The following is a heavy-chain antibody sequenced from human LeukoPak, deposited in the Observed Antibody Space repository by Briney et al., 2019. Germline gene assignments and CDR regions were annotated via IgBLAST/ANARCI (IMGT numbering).Heavy chain of an antibody. D-gene: IGHD2-8*01. J-gene: IGHJ4*02. CDR3: AKAENGLDY. CDR1: GFTFSSSV. CDR2: ITGSGGST. V-gene: IGHV3-23*01. Sequence: PGGSLRLSCAASGFTFSSSVMSWVRQAPGKGLEWVSSITGSGGSTYYADSVKGRFSTSRDNSKNTLYLQMNSLRAEDTAVYYCAKAENGLDYWGQGTLVTVSS.